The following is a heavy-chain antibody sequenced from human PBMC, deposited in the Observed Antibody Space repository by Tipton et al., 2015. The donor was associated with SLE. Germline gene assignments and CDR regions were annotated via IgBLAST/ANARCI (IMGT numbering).Heavy chain of an antibody. CDR3: ARDPHPLTGYYPDFDY. D-gene: IGHD3-9*01. J-gene: IGHJ4*02. CDR2: ISWNSGSI. Sequence: SLRLSCAASGFTFEDYTMYWVRQVPGKGLEWVSGISWNSGSIGYADSVKGRFTISRDNAKNSLYLQMNSLRAEDTAVYYCARDPHPLTGYYPDFDYWGQGTLVTVSS. CDR1: GFTFEDYT. V-gene: IGHV3-9*01.